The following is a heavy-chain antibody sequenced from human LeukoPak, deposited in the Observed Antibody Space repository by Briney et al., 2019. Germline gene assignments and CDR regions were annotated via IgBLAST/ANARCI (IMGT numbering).Heavy chain of an antibody. Sequence: SETLSLTGTVSGGSISSYYWSWIRQPPGKGLEWIGYIYYSGSTNYNPSLKSRVTISVDTSKNQFSLKLSSVTAADTAVYYCARGGNWNYAFDIWGQGTMVTVSS. D-gene: IGHD1-7*01. CDR3: ARGGNWNYAFDI. J-gene: IGHJ3*02. CDR2: IYYSGST. V-gene: IGHV4-59*08. CDR1: GGSISSYY.